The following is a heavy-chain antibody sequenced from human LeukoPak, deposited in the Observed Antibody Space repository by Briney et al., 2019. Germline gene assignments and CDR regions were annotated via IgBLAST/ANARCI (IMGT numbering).Heavy chain of an antibody. CDR2: ISGSGGST. D-gene: IGHD3-22*01. J-gene: IGHJ4*02. Sequence: GGSLRLSCAASGFTFSSYAMSWVRQAPGKGLEWVSAISGSGGSTYYADSVKGRFTISRDNSKNTLYLQMNSLRAEDTAVYYCARVGTAYYYDSSGYSIFDYWGQGTLVTVSS. CDR1: GFTFSSYA. CDR3: ARVGTAYYYDSSGYSIFDY. V-gene: IGHV3-23*01.